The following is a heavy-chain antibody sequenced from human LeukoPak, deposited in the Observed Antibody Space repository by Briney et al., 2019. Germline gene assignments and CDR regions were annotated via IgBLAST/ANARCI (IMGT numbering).Heavy chain of an antibody. CDR3: AKDGYNLDYYYYMDV. D-gene: IGHD5-24*01. CDR2: IIPIFGTA. J-gene: IGHJ6*03. Sequence: AAVKVSCKASGGTFSSYAISWVRQAPGQGLEWMGGIIPIFGTANYAQKFQGRVTITADESTSTAYMELSSLRSDDTAVYYCAKDGYNLDYYYYMDVWGKGTTVTVSS. CDR1: GGTFSSYA. V-gene: IGHV1-69*01.